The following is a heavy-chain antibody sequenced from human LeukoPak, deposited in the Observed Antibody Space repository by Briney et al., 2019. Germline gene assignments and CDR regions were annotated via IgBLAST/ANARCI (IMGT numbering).Heavy chain of an antibody. CDR2: IYTSGST. CDR1: GGSISSGSYY. Sequence: SETLSLTCTVSGGSISSGSYYWSWIRQPAGKGLEWIGRIYTSGSTNYNPSLKSRVTISVDTSKNQFSLKLSSVTAADTAVYYCARAGEGGYSYGGDYYFDYWGQGTLVTVSS. V-gene: IGHV4-61*02. D-gene: IGHD5-18*01. CDR3: ARAGEGGYSYGGDYYFDY. J-gene: IGHJ4*02.